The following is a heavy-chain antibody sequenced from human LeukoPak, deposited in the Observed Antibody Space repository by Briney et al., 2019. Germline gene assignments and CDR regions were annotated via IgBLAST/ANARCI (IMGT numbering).Heavy chain of an antibody. Sequence: GGSLRLSCAASGFTFSSYGMHWVRQAPGKGLEWVAVISYDGSNKYYADSVKGRFTISRDNSKNTLYLQMNSLRAEDTAVYYCANLIPGEDYFDYWGQGTLVSVSS. J-gene: IGHJ4*02. V-gene: IGHV3-30*18. CDR3: ANLIPGEDYFDY. D-gene: IGHD2-21*01. CDR1: GFTFSSYG. CDR2: ISYDGSNK.